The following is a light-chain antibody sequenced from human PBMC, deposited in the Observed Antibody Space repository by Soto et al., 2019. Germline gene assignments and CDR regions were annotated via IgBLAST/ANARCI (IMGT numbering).Light chain of an antibody. CDR2: WAS. V-gene: IGKV4-1*01. CDR3: QQYLSIPRT. CDR1: QSLLYSSNSKNY. J-gene: IGKJ1*01. Sequence: DIVMTQSPDSLAVSLGERATINCKSSQSLLYSSNSKNYLAWYQRKPGQPPKLLIYWASTRESGVPDRFSGSESGTDFTLTISSLQAEDVAVYYCQQYLSIPRTFGQGTKVEIK.